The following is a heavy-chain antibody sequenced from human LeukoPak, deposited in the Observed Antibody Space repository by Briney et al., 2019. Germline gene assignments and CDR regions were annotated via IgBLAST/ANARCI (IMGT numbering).Heavy chain of an antibody. CDR3: AKGYSGYDWSLVDY. CDR1: GFTFSSYW. J-gene: IGHJ4*02. V-gene: IGHV3-30*18. CDR2: ISYDGSNK. Sequence: GGSLRLSCAASGFTFSSYWMHWVRQAPGKGLEWVAVISYDGSNKYYADSVKGRFTISRDNSKNTLYLQMNSLRAEDTAVYYCAKGYSGYDWSLVDYWGQGTLVTVSS. D-gene: IGHD5-12*01.